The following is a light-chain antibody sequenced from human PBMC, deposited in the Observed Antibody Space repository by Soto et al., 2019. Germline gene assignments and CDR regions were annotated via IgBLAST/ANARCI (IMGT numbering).Light chain of an antibody. CDR1: SGSVSTSYS. CDR3: VLYMGSGSVV. J-gene: IGLJ2*01. Sequence: QPVVTQAPSFSVSPGGTVTLTCGLSSGSVSTSYSPSWYQQTPGQAPRTLIYSTNTRSSGVPDRFSGSILGNKAALTITGAQADDESDYYCVLYMGSGSVVFGGGTKLTVL. CDR2: STN. V-gene: IGLV8-61*01.